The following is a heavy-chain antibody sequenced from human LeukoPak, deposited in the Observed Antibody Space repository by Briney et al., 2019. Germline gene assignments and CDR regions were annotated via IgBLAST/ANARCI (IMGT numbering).Heavy chain of an antibody. V-gene: IGHV4-59*01. D-gene: IGHD5-24*01. CDR2: IFYSGST. Sequence: SETLSLTCTVSGGSISTYYWSWIRQPPGKGLEFIGYIFYSGSTNYNPSLKSRVSISVDTSKNLFSLNLRSVTAADTAVYYCARGGKVSHGEMATFYWRGQGTLVTVSS. CDR3: ARGGKVSHGEMATFYW. CDR1: GGSISTYY. J-gene: IGHJ4*02.